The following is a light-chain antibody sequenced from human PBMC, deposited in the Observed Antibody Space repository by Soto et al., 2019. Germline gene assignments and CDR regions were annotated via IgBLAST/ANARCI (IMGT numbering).Light chain of an antibody. V-gene: IGKV1-5*03. Sequence: DIQMTQSPSTLSGSVGGRVTITCRASQTMSSWLAWYQQKPGKDPKLLIYKASTLKSGVPSRVSGSGSGTEFTLTISSLQPDDFATYYCQHYNSYSEAFGQGTKVDI. CDR1: QTMSSW. J-gene: IGKJ1*01. CDR3: QHYNSYSEA. CDR2: KAS.